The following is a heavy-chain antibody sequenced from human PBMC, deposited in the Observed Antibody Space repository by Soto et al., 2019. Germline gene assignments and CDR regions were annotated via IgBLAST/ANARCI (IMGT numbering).Heavy chain of an antibody. J-gene: IGHJ5*02. D-gene: IGHD5-18*01. Sequence: PGGSLRLSCAASGFTFSSYAMSWVRQAPGKGLEWVSAISGSGGSTYYADSVKGRFTISRDNSKNTLYLQMNSLRAEDTAVYYFAKVSTYNENTAMEPAGWFDPWGQGTLVTVSS. CDR2: ISGSGGST. CDR1: GFTFSSYA. V-gene: IGHV3-23*01. CDR3: AKVSTYNENTAMEPAGWFDP.